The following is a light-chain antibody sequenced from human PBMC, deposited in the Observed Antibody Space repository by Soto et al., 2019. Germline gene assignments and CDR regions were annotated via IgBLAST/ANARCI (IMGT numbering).Light chain of an antibody. V-gene: IGLV1-40*03. J-gene: IGLJ3*02. Sequence: VHWYQQLPGTAPKLLVAGNRPSGVPDRFSVSKSGASASLAITGLQAEDEADYYCQSYDSSLSRRWVFGGGTKLTV. CDR2: GN. CDR3: QSYDSSLSRRWV.